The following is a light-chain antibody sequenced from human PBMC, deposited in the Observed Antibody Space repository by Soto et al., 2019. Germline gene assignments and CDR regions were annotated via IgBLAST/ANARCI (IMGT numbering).Light chain of an antibody. V-gene: IGKV1-27*01. CDR2: AAS. CDR1: QGISNY. Sequence: DIQMTQSPSSLSESAGDRVTITCRASQGISNYLAWYQQKPGKVPKLLIYAASTLQSGVPSRFSGSGSGTDFTLTISRLQPKDVANYYYQKYNSAPCTFGHGTKVDIK. CDR3: QKYNSAPCT. J-gene: IGKJ3*01.